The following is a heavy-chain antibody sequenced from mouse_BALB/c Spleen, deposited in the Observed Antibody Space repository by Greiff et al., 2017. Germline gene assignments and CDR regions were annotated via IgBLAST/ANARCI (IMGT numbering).Heavy chain of an antibody. CDR1: GYTFSSYW. Sequence: QVQLKQSGAELMKPGASVKISCKATGYTFSSYWIEWVKQRPGHGLEWIGEILPGSGSTNYNEKFKGKATFTADTSSNTAYMQLSSLTSEDSAVYYCARWDDGYYYAMDYWGQGTSVTVSS. CDR3: ARWDDGYYYAMDY. CDR2: ILPGSGST. V-gene: IGHV1-9*01. J-gene: IGHJ4*01. D-gene: IGHD2-3*01.